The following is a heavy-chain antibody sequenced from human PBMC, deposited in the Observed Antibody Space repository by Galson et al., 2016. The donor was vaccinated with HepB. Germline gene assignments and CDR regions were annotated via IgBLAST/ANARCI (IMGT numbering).Heavy chain of an antibody. V-gene: IGHV1-69*13. Sequence: SVKVSCKASGGTFMNYAINWVRQAPGQGLEWMGRMIPVFGTANYAQKFQGRITITADESTITVYMELSSLRSEDTAEYYCARDVEVVAGHGVGVWGQGTTVTVSS. D-gene: IGHD6-19*01. CDR2: MIPVFGTA. CDR3: ARDVEVVAGHGVGV. J-gene: IGHJ6*02. CDR1: GGTFMNYA.